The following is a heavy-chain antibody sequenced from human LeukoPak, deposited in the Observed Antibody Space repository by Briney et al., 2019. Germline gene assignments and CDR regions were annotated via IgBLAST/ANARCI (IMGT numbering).Heavy chain of an antibody. Sequence: PSETLSLTCTVSTDSFSSYYWSWVRQPPGRGLEWIGNIYSNGSTNYNPSLKSRVTISVDTSKNQFSLKLSSVTAADTAVYYCARNDYGGNSNWSDPWGQGTLVTVSS. CDR3: ARNDYGGNSNWSDP. J-gene: IGHJ5*02. CDR1: TDSFSSYY. D-gene: IGHD4-23*01. CDR2: IYSNGST. V-gene: IGHV4-59*01.